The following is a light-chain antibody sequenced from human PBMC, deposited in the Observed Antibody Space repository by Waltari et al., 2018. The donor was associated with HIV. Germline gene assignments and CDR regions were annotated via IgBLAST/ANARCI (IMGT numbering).Light chain of an antibody. Sequence: IQLTQSPDSLSAYLADNVTITCRPSHNISGFLNWYQQKPGKAPKLLVFATSSLQSGVPSRFKGSASGMDFSLTINSLHPEDFATYYCQQSFSGFSFGPGTSVD. CDR3: QQSFSGFS. CDR1: HNISGF. CDR2: ATS. V-gene: IGKV1-39*01. J-gene: IGKJ3*01.